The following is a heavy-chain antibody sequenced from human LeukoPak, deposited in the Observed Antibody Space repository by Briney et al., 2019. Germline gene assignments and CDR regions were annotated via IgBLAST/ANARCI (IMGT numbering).Heavy chain of an antibody. CDR1: GGSISSYY. CDR2: IYYNGST. D-gene: IGHD3-10*01. Sequence: PSETLSLTCTVSGGSISSYYWSWIRQPPGKGLEWIGYIYYNGSTNYNPSLKSRVTISVDTSKNQFSLKLSSVTAADTAVYYCARVAGRVGAFDIWGQGTMVTVSS. V-gene: IGHV4-59*12. J-gene: IGHJ3*02. CDR3: ARVAGRVGAFDI.